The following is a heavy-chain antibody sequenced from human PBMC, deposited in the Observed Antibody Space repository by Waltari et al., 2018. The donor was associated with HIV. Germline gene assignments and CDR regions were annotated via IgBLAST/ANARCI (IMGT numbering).Heavy chain of an antibody. Sequence: EVKLVESGGRLVQPRGYLRLSGVASGFTFIRPCMHWVRQAPGKGLVWISRVSSDGNSTVYADSVKGRFTISRDNAKNTLFLQMNSLRVEDTAVYFCARSLYYDFWSAYPPDYWGQGTRVTVSS. J-gene: IGHJ4*02. CDR3: ARSLYYDFWSAYPPDY. V-gene: IGHV3-74*03. D-gene: IGHD3-3*01. CDR2: VSSDGNST. CDR1: GFTFIRPC.